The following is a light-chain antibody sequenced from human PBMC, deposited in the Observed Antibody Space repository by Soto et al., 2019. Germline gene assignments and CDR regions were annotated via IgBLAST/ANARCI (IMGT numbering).Light chain of an antibody. J-gene: IGLJ2*01. CDR1: SSDVGGYNY. CDR2: DVS. CDR3: SSYTRSSTPLV. Sequence: QSALTQPASVSGSPGQSITISCTGTSSDVGGYNYVSWYQQHPGKAPKLMIYDVSNRPSGVSNRFSGSKSGNTASLTISGLQAEEEADYYCSSYTRSSTPLVFGGGTKLTVL. V-gene: IGLV2-14*01.